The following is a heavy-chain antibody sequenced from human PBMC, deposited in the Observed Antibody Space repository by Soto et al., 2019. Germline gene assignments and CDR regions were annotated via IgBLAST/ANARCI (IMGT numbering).Heavy chain of an antibody. CDR2: IYYSGST. CDR3: ARVTEWLRSYNWFDP. J-gene: IGHJ5*02. D-gene: IGHD5-12*01. Sequence: SETLSLTCSVSGGSISSYYWSWIRQPPGKGLEWIGYIYYSGSTNYNPSLKSRVTISVDTSKNQFSLKLSSVTAADTAVYYCARVTEWLRSYNWFDPWGQGTLVTVSS. V-gene: IGHV4-59*01. CDR1: GGSISSYY.